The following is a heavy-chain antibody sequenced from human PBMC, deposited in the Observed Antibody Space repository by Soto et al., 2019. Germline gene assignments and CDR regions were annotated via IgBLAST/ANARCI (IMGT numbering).Heavy chain of an antibody. J-gene: IGHJ6*02. CDR2: ITIYNGNT. CDR1: GYTFTSYA. V-gene: IGHV1-18*01. CDR3: ANHPRRDKYYHYGIDV. Sequence: QVQLVQSGAEMKKPGASVKVSCKASGYTFTSYAISWVRQAPGQGLEWMGWITIYNGNTNYAQKLQGRVTMTTDTATTTAYMALRDLTTDDTAVYYGANHPRRDKYYHYGIDVWGQGTTVIVSS.